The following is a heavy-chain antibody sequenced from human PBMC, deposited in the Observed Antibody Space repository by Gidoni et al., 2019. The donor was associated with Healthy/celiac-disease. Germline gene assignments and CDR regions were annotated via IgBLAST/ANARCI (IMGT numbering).Heavy chain of an antibody. Sequence: QVQLVQSGAEVKKPGSSVKVYCKASGGTFSSYAISWVRQALGQGLEWLGGIIPIFGTANYAQKFQGRVTITADKSTSTAYMELSSLRSEDTAVYYCARSGSYTGDYYYYYYMDVWGKGTTVTVSS. J-gene: IGHJ6*03. CDR3: ARSGSYTGDYYYYYYMDV. D-gene: IGHD1-26*01. CDR1: GGTFSSYA. CDR2: IIPIFGTA. V-gene: IGHV1-69*06.